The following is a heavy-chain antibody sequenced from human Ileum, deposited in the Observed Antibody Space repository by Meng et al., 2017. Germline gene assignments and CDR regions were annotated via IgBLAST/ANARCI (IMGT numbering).Heavy chain of an antibody. CDR1: GFAFPYFG. V-gene: IGHV3-23*01. J-gene: IGHJ5*01. Sequence: EVQVLESGGGLARPGGSLRLSCAALGFAFPYFGMSWVRQAPGKGLEWVALINGGGGLTYYADSVKGRFTISRDNSKNTLHLQMNSLRPDDTATYYCVRGVFDSWGQGTLVTVSS. CDR3: VRGVFDS. CDR2: INGGGGLT.